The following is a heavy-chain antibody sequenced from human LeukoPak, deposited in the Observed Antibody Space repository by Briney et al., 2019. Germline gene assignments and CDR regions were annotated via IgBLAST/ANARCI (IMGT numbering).Heavy chain of an antibody. CDR2: TNSDGNST. CDR3: ARNHQADY. J-gene: IGHJ4*02. Sequence: PGGSLRLSCAASGFTFSSYWMHWVRQPPGKGLVWVSRTNSDGNSTRYADSVKGRFTISRDNAKNTLYPQMNSLRAEDTAVYYCARNHQADYWGQGILVTVSS. D-gene: IGHD2-2*01. V-gene: IGHV3-74*01. CDR1: GFTFSSYW.